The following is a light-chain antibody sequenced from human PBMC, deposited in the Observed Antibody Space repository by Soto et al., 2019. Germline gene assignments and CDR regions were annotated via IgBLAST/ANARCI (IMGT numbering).Light chain of an antibody. CDR3: QHWS. V-gene: IGKV1-5*03. J-gene: IGKJ1*01. CDR1: QTINRW. CDR2: KAS. Sequence: DIQMTQSPSTLSASVGDRVTITCRASQTINRWLAWYQQKPGEVPKLLIYKASVLESGVPSRFSGSGSGTEFTLTISRLQPEDVATYYCQHWSFGQRTNVDIK.